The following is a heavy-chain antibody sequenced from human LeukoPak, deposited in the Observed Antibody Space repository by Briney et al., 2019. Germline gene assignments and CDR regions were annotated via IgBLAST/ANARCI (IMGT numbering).Heavy chain of an antibody. Sequence: SETLSLTCAVYGGSFSGYYWSWIRQPPGKGLEWIGEINHSGSTNYNPSLKSRVTISVDTSKNQFSLKLSSVTAADTAVYYCARARRIAAAFFDYWGQGTLVTVSS. J-gene: IGHJ4*02. V-gene: IGHV4-34*01. CDR1: GGSFSGYY. CDR2: INHSGST. CDR3: ARARRIAAAFFDY. D-gene: IGHD6-13*01.